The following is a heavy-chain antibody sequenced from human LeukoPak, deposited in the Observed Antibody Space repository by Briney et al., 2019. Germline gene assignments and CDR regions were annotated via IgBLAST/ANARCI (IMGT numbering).Heavy chain of an antibody. CDR1: GGSISSSSYY. D-gene: IGHD1-14*01. J-gene: IGHJ6*02. CDR2: IYYSGST. CDR3: ARGTRTPGGRARAGITGKRYYYYGMDV. Sequence: SETLSLTCTVSGGSISSSSYYWGWIRQPPGKGLEWIGSIYYSGSTYYNPSLKSRVTISVDTSKNQFSLKLSSVTAADTAVYYCARGTRTPGGRARAGITGKRYYYYGMDVWGQGTTVTVSS. V-gene: IGHV4-39*07.